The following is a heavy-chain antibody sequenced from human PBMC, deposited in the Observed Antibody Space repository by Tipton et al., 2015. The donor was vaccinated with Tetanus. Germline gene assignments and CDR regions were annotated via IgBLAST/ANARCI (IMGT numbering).Heavy chain of an antibody. CDR3: ARDSYYSSRWSFADY. V-gene: IGHV4-30-4*08. Sequence: TLSLTCAVSGGSISSGDYSWSWIRQPPGKGLEWIGYIYYSGNSDYNPSLKSRVTLSVDTSNNQFSLKLNSVTAADTAVYYCARDSYYSSRWSFADYWGQGTLVTVSS. D-gene: IGHD3-22*01. J-gene: IGHJ4*02. CDR1: GGSISSGDYS. CDR2: IYYSGNS.